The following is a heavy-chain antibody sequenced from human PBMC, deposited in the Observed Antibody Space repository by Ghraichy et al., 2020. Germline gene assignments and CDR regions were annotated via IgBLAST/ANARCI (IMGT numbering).Heavy chain of an antibody. CDR3: VRGEENKRGFDI. V-gene: IGHV6-1*01. Sequence: SQTLSLTCAISGDSVSSNSAAWNWIRQSPSRGLEWLGKTWYRSKWYSDYAVSVKSRININPDTSKNQFSLELNFVTPEDTAVYFCVRGEENKRGFDIWGQGTMVTVSS. D-gene: IGHD1/OR15-1a*01. CDR2: TWYRSKWYS. CDR1: GDSVSSNSAA. J-gene: IGHJ3*02.